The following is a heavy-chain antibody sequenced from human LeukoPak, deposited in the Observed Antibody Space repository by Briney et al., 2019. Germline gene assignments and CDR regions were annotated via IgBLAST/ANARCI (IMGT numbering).Heavy chain of an antibody. CDR1: GGTFSSYA. CDR2: IIPILGIA. V-gene: IGHV1-69*04. D-gene: IGHD3-22*01. J-gene: IGHJ4*02. Sequence: SVKVSCKASGGTFSSYAISWVRQAPGQGLEWMGRIIPILGIANYAQKFQGRVTITADKSTSTAYMELSSLRSEDTAVYYYATPYHYYDSSGYLIYWGQGTLVTVSS. CDR3: ATPYHYYDSSGYLIY.